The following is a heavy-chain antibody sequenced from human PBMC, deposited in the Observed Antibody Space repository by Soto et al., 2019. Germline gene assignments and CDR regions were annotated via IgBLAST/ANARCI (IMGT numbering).Heavy chain of an antibody. CDR1: GFSFSSYA. Sequence: QVQLVESGGGVVQPGRSLRLSCAASGFSFSSYAMHWVRQAPGKGLEWVAVISYDGSNKYYADSVKGRFTISRDNSKNTLYLQMNSLRAEDTAVYYCARSAGSGWSPPGDYWGQGTLVTVSS. V-gene: IGHV3-30-3*01. D-gene: IGHD6-19*01. J-gene: IGHJ4*02. CDR3: ARSAGSGWSPPGDY. CDR2: ISYDGSNK.